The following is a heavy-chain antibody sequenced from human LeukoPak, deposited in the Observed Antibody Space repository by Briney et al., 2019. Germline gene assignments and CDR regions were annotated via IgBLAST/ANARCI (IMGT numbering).Heavy chain of an antibody. V-gene: IGHV3-30*18. D-gene: IGHD4-17*01. CDR2: ISYDGSTK. CDR3: AKDRHGDYLRVFEY. Sequence: PGRSLRLSCAASGFTFSSYGMHWVRQAPGKGLEWVAVISYDGSTKYHTDSVKGRFTISRDNSKNTLHLQMNSLRADDTAVYYCAKDRHGDYLRVFEYWGQGTLVAVSS. J-gene: IGHJ4*02. CDR1: GFTFSSYG.